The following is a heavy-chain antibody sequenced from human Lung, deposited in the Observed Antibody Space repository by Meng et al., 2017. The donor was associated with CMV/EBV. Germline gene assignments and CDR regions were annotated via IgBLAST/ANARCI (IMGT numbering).Heavy chain of an antibody. CDR2: INTDGSST. J-gene: IGHJ4*02. V-gene: IGHV3-74*01. CDR1: GFTFSNYW. Sequence: GEXXKISCAASGFTFSNYWIHWVRQAPGKGLEWVSRINTDGSSTAYADSVKGRFTISRDNAKNTVFLHISSVRAEDTAVFYCARDPVRGDLDYWGQGPLVTVSS. CDR3: ARDPVRGDLDY. D-gene: IGHD3-10*01.